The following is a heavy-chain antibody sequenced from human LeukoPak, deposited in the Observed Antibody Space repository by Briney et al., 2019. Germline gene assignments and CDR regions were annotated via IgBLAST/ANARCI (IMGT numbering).Heavy chain of an antibody. J-gene: IGHJ4*02. D-gene: IGHD2-2*01. CDR3: ARLADCSSSSCRSFDY. CDR2: INPNSGFT. V-gene: IGHV1-2*02. CDR1: GYPFIGYY. Sequence: ASVKVSCKASGYPFIGYYLHWVRQAPGQGREWMGWINPNSGFTNYAQKFQGRVTMTRDTSISTAYMGLSRLRSDDTAVYYCARLADCSSSSCRSFDYWGQGTLVTVSS.